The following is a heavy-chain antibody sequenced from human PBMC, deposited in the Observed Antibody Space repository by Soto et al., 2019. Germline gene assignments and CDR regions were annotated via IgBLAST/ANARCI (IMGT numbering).Heavy chain of an antibody. CDR1: GYTLTELS. J-gene: IGHJ4*02. V-gene: IGHV1-24*01. CDR3: ATADYVWWSYRAVDY. D-gene: IGHD3-16*02. Sequence: QVQLVQSGAEVKKPGASVKVSCKVSGYTLTELSMHWVRQAPGKGLEWMGGFDPEDGETYYAQKVQGRVTMTEDTSTDTAYMELSSLRSEDTAVYYGATADYVWWSYRAVDYWGKGTLVTVSS. CDR2: FDPEDGET.